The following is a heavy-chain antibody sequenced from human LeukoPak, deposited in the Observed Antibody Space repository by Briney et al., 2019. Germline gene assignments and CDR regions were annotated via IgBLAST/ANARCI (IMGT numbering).Heavy chain of an antibody. CDR1: GFTFSSYA. J-gene: IGHJ4*02. V-gene: IGHV3-23*01. Sequence: GGSLRLSCAASGFTFSSYAMSWVRQAPGKGLEWVSTISGSGGSTYYADSVKGRFTISRDNSKSTLWLQMNSLRAEDTAVYYCAKGTTMARAPNWGQGTLVTVSS. CDR2: ISGSGGST. CDR3: AKGTTMARAPN. D-gene: IGHD3-10*01.